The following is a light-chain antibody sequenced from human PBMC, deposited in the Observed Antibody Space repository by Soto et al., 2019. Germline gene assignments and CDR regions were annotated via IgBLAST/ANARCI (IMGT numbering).Light chain of an antibody. CDR1: SSNIGGSS. CDR2: TDS. Sequence: QSVLTQPPSASGTPGQRVTISCSGSSSNIGGSSVNWYQRLPGTAPKLLIYTDSRRPSGVPDRVSGSKSGTSASLTISGPQSEDEAYYYCAAWDYSLSAYVFGTGTKVTVL. CDR3: AAWDYSLSAYV. J-gene: IGLJ1*01. V-gene: IGLV1-44*01.